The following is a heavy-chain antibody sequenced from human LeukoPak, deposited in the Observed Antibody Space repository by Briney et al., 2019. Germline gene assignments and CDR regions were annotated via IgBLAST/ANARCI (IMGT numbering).Heavy chain of an antibody. CDR2: ISGSGGST. D-gene: IGHD2-15*01. V-gene: IGHV3-23*01. CDR3: AKGRQYCSGGSCSSDYYYYYGMDV. CDR1: GFTFSSYA. Sequence: GGSLRLSCAASGFTFSSYAMSWVRQAPGKGLEWVSAISGSGGSTYYADSVKGRFTISRDNSKNTLYLQMNSLRAEDTAVYYCAKGRQYCSGGSCSSDYYYYYGMDVWGQGTTVTVSS. J-gene: IGHJ6*02.